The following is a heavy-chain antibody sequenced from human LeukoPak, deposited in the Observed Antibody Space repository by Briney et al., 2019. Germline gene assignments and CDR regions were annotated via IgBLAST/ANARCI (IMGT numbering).Heavy chain of an antibody. Sequence: SETLSLTCTVSGGSISSYYWSWIRQPPGKGLEWIGYIYYSGSTNYNPSLKSRVTISVDTSKNQFSLKLSSVTAADTAVYYCAKGPDSSGYYNYYFDYWGQGILVTVSS. V-gene: IGHV4-59*01. CDR1: GGSISSYY. CDR2: IYYSGST. J-gene: IGHJ4*02. CDR3: AKGPDSSGYYNYYFDY. D-gene: IGHD3-22*01.